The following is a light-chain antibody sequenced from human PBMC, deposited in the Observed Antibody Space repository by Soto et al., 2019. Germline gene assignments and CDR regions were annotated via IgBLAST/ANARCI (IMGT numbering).Light chain of an antibody. CDR1: NVGSQS. CDR2: YDS. J-gene: IGLJ3*02. V-gene: IGLV3-21*04. Sequence: SYELTQPPSVSVAPGKTARITCGGNNVGSQSVHWYQQRPGQAPVLVIYYDSDRASGFPERFSGSKSGNTATLTVSRVEAGDEADYYCQVWDRSSDHWVFGGGTKVTVL. CDR3: QVWDRSSDHWV.